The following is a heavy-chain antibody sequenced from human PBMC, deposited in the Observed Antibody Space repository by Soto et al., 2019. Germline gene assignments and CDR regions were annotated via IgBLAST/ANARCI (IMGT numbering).Heavy chain of an antibody. V-gene: IGHV4-31*03. CDR2: IYHSGGT. J-gene: IGHJ4*02. CDR3: ARDRGGYGVFDY. CDR1: AGSISSGGYY. Sequence: QVQLQESGPGLVKPSQTLSLTCSVSAGSISSGGYYWNWIRQPPGKGLEWIGYIYHSGGTYSSPSLRRRVTISVDTSKNQFSLKLTSVTAADTAVYYGARDRGGYGVFDYWGQGTLVTVSS. D-gene: IGHD5-12*01.